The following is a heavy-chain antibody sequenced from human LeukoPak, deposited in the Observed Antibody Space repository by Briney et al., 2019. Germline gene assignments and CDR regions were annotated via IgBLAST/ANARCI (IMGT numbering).Heavy chain of an antibody. Sequence: RGESLKISCKGSGYSFTSYGIGWVRQVPGKGLEWMGIIYPGDSDTRYSPSFQGQVTISADKSISTAYLQWSSLKASDTAMYYCARFDLDIVARAFDYWGQGTLVTVSS. V-gene: IGHV5-51*01. CDR1: GYSFTSYG. CDR3: ARFDLDIVARAFDY. CDR2: IYPGDSDT. D-gene: IGHD5-12*01. J-gene: IGHJ4*02.